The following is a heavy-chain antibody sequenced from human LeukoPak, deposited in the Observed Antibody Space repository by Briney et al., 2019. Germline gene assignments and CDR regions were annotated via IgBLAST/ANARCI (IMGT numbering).Heavy chain of an antibody. Sequence: PGGSLRLSCAASGFTVSSNYMSWVRQAPGKGLEWVSVIYSGGSTYYADSVKGRFTISRDNSKNTLYLQMNSLRAEDTAVYYSARDRAIFGVGARAFDIWGQGTMVTVSS. V-gene: IGHV3-66*01. CDR2: IYSGGST. CDR1: GFTVSSNY. CDR3: ARDRAIFGVGARAFDI. J-gene: IGHJ3*02. D-gene: IGHD3-3*01.